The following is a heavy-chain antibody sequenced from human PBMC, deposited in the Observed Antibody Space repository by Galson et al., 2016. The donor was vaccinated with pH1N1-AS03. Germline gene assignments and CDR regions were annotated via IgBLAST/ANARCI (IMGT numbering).Heavy chain of an antibody. CDR2: ISSSGSTI. Sequence: SLRISCAASGFTFRSYEMNWVRQAPGKGLEWVSYISSSGSTIYYADSVKGRFTLSRDNAKNSLYLQMNSLRAEDTAVYYCARVGVVGPPYGMDVWGQGTTVTVSS. CDR1: GFTFRSYE. V-gene: IGHV3-48*03. CDR3: ARVGVVGPPYGMDV. J-gene: IGHJ6*02. D-gene: IGHD2-15*01.